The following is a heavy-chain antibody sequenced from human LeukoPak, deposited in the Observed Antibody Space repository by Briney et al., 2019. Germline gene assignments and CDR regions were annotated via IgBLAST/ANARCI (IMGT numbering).Heavy chain of an antibody. CDR1: GFTFRNHG. J-gene: IGHJ4*02. D-gene: IGHD3-10*01. CDR2: IYYDGTIK. CDR3: ARDRGKDYFDY. V-gene: IGHV3-33*01. Sequence: PGRSLRLSCVASGFTFRNHGMHWVRQAPGKGLEWVALIYYDGTIKNYVDSVKGRFTTSRVNSKNTLSLQMNSLRADDTAVYYCARDRGKDYFDYWGQGTLVTVSS.